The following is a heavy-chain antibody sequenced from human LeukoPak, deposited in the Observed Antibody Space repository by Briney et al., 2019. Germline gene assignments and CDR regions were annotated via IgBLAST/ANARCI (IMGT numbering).Heavy chain of an antibody. J-gene: IGHJ4*02. CDR3: ASWEASTNY. CDR2: ISSSGTTF. V-gene: IGHV3-48*03. D-gene: IGHD1-26*01. Sequence: GGSLRFYCAASAFTCSSYEMNRLPQAQGNGREWVFYISSSGTTFYYADSVRVRFTMSTANGKNSVYLQMNSLRAEDTAVYYCASWEASTNYWGQGTLVTVSS. CDR1: AFTCSSYE.